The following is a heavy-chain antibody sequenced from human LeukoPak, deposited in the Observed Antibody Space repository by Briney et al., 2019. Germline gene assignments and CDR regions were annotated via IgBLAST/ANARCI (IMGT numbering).Heavy chain of an antibody. D-gene: IGHD3-22*01. V-gene: IGHV3-23*01. CDR1: GFTFSTYA. CDR3: AKRGYDISGYYGYFDH. Sequence: GGSLRLSRAASGFTFSTYAMRWVRQAPGKGLEWVSVVSGSGGSTYYADSVEGRFTISRDNSKNTLYLQMNSLRAEDTAVYYCAKRGYDISGYYGYFDHWGQGNLVTVSS. CDR2: VSGSGGST. J-gene: IGHJ4*02.